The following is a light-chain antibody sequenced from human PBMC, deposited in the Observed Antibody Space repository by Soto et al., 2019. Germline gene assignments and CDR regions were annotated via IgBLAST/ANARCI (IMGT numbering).Light chain of an antibody. V-gene: IGKV3-15*01. Sequence: DMVTTQSPATLPVSPGERATLYCRASQSVSSNLAWYQQKPGQAPRFLIYGASTRATGIPARFSGSGSGTEFTLTISSLQSEDFAVYYCQQYDNWPLTFAGGTKVDI. J-gene: IGKJ4*01. CDR2: GAS. CDR1: QSVSSN. CDR3: QQYDNWPLT.